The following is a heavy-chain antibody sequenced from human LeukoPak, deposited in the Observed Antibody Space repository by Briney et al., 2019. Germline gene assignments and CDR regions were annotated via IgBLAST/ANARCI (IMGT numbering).Heavy chain of an antibody. Sequence: GGSLRLSCAASGFTVSTKYMNWVRQAPGKGLKWVSILYSGDSTYYADSVKGRFIVSRDNSKNTLYLQMNALRADDTAVYYCARVGDHYRWYLDLWGRGTLVTVYS. J-gene: IGHJ2*01. D-gene: IGHD3-10*01. V-gene: IGHV3-53*01. CDR1: GFTVSTKY. CDR2: LYSGDST. CDR3: ARVGDHYRWYLDL.